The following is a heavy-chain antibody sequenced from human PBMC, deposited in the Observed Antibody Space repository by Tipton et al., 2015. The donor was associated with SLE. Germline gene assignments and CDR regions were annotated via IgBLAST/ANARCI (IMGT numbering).Heavy chain of an antibody. CDR1: GGSISSYY. D-gene: IGHD3-16*02. V-gene: IGHV4-4*07. CDR3: ARGVYDYIWGSYRRVAFDI. J-gene: IGHJ3*02. CDR2: IYTSGST. Sequence: TLSLTCTVSGGSISSYYWSWIRQPAGKGLEWIGRIYTSGSTNYNPSLKSRVTISVDTSKNQFSLKLSSVTAADTAVYYCARGVYDYIWGSYRRVAFDIWGQGTMVTVSS.